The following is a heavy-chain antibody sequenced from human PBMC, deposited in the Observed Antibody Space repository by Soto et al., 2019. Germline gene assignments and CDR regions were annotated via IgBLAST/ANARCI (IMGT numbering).Heavy chain of an antibody. J-gene: IGHJ4*02. D-gene: IGHD3-22*01. CDR3: ARDGLVYDSSGYYPEY. CDR2: ISYDGSNK. V-gene: IGHV3-30-3*01. CDR1: GFTFSSYA. Sequence: GGSLRLSCAASGFTFSSYAMHWVRQAPGKGLEWVAVISYDGSNKYYADSVKGRFTISRDNSKNTLYLQMNSLRAEDTAVYYCARDGLVYDSSGYYPEYWGQGTLVTVSS.